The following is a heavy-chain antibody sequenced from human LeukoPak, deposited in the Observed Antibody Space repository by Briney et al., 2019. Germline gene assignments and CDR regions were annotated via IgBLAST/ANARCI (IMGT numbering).Heavy chain of an antibody. V-gene: IGHV3-23*01. CDR3: AKQHSSDWNGLAEHFQN. Sequence: GGSLRLSCAASGFTFSSYGMSWVRQAPGKGLEWVSGISSSGSSTYHADSVKGRFTISRDNSKTTLYLQMNSLRAEDMAVYYCAKQHSSDWNGLAEHFQNWGQGTLVTVSS. CDR2: ISSSGSST. D-gene: IGHD6-19*01. CDR1: GFTFSSYG. J-gene: IGHJ1*01.